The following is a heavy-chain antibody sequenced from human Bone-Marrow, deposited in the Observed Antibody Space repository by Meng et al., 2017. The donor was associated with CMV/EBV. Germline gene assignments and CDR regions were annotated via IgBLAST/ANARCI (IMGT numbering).Heavy chain of an antibody. V-gene: IGHV5-51*01. CDR1: GYSFTSYW. J-gene: IGHJ4*02. CDR3: ARYREAVAGSSGAGYFDY. Sequence: GGSLRLSCKGSGYSFTSYWIGWVRQMPGKGLEWMGIIYPGDSDTRYSPSFQGQVTISADKSISTAYLQWSSLKASDTAIYYCARYREAVAGSSGAGYFDYWGQGTLVTVSS. D-gene: IGHD6-19*01. CDR2: IYPGDSDT.